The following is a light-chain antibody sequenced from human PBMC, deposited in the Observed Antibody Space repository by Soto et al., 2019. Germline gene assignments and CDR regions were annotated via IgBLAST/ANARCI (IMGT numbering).Light chain of an antibody. V-gene: IGKV3-20*01. Sequence: EIVLTQSPGTLSLSPGERATLSCRASQSVSSSYLAWYQQKPGQAPRLLIYGASSRATGIPDRFSGSGSGTDFTITISRLEPEDFAVYYCPQYGSSLWTFGQGTKVDIK. CDR2: GAS. CDR3: PQYGSSLWT. CDR1: QSVSSSY. J-gene: IGKJ1*01.